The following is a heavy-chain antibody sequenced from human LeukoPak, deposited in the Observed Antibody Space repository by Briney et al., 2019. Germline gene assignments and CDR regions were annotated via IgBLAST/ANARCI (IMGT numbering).Heavy chain of an antibody. CDR3: ARDDYGSGSYYYH. D-gene: IGHD3-10*01. CDR1: GFTFSSYS. V-gene: IGHV3-21*01. Sequence: GGSLRLSCAASGFTFSSYSMNWVRQAPGKGLEWVSFISSSSGYIYYAESMKGRFTTSRDNAKNSLYLQMNSLRAEDTAVYYCARDDYGSGSYYYHWGQGTLITVSS. CDR2: ISSSSGYI. J-gene: IGHJ5*02.